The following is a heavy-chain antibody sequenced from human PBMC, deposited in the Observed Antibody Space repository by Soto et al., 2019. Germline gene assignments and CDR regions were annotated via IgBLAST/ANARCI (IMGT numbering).Heavy chain of an antibody. CDR3: GKDSRDHDILPPCWFDP. CDR1: GFTFSDYG. J-gene: IGHJ5*02. CDR2: ISFDGTDK. V-gene: IGHV3-30*18. Sequence: QVQLVESGGGVVQPGSSLRLSCATSGFTFSDYGMHWVRQAPGKGLEWVTHISFDGTDKFYGDSVKGRFTISRDNSKNTLNLQMNSLRAEDTAVYYCGKDSRDHDILPPCWFDPWGQGTLVTVSS. D-gene: IGHD3-9*01.